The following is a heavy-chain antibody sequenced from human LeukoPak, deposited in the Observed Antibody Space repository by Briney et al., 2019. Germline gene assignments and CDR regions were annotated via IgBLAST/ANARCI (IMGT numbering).Heavy chain of an antibody. Sequence: GASVKVSCKASGYTFTSYGIIWVRQAPGQGLEWMGWISAYNGNTNYAQKLQGRVTMTTDTSTSTAYMELRSLRSDDTAVYYCARGPAVAAAGPPIDPWGQGTLVTVSS. J-gene: IGHJ5*02. CDR1: GYTFTSYG. CDR2: ISAYNGNT. V-gene: IGHV1-18*01. D-gene: IGHD6-13*01. CDR3: ARGPAVAAAGPPIDP.